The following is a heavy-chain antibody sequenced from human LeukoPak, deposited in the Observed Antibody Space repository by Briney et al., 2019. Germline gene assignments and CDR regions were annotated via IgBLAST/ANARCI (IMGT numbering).Heavy chain of an antibody. D-gene: IGHD2-15*01. J-gene: IGHJ6*02. CDR3: AKDQGEGYCSGGSCYSLSYYYGMDV. CDR1: GFTFRSYA. V-gene: IGHV3-23*01. CDR2: ISGSGGSI. Sequence: PGGSLRLSCAASGFTFRSYAMSWARQAPGKGLEWVSAISGSGGSIYYADSVKGRFTISRDNSKNTLYLQMNSLRAEDTAVYYCAKDQGEGYCSGGSCYSLSYYYGMDVWGQGTTVTVSS.